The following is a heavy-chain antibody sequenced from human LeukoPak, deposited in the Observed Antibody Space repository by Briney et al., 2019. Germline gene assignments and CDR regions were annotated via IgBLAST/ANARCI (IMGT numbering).Heavy chain of an antibody. V-gene: IGHV3-30*18. CDR3: AKDKHSYGPIDF. CDR2: ISYDGSNK. Sequence: GGSLRLSCAASGFTFSSYGMHWVRQAPGKGLEWVAVISYDGSNKYYADSVKGRFTISRDNSKNTLYLQMNSLRIEDTALYYCAKDKHSYGPIDFWGQGTLVTVSS. D-gene: IGHD5-18*01. J-gene: IGHJ4*02. CDR1: GFTFSSYG.